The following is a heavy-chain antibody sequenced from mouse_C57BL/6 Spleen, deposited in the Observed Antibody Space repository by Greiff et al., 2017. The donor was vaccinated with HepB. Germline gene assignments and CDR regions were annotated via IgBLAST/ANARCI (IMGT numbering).Heavy chain of an antibody. D-gene: IGHD1-1*01. Sequence: QVQLQQSGAELARPGASVKLSCKASGYTFTSYGISWVKQRTGQGLEWIGEIYPRSGNTYYNEKFKGKATLTADKSSSTAYMELRSLTSEDSAVYFCASITTVVADYWGQGNTLTVSS. CDR3: ASITTVVADY. J-gene: IGHJ2*01. V-gene: IGHV1-81*01. CDR1: GYTFTSYG. CDR2: IYPRSGNT.